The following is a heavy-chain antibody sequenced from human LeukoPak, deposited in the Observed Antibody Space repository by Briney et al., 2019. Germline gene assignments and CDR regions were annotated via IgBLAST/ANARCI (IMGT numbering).Heavy chain of an antibody. J-gene: IGHJ6*03. CDR1: GFTFSSYS. D-gene: IGHD5-24*01. CDR2: ISSSSSYI. V-gene: IGHV3-21*01. CDR3: ARDCGDGYNFYYYYYYMDV. Sequence: PGGSLRLSCAASGFTFSSYSMNWVRQAPGKGLEWVSSISSSSSYIYYADSVKGRFTISRDNAMNSLYLQMNSLRAEDTAVYYCARDCGDGYNFYYYYYYMDVWGKGTTVTVSS.